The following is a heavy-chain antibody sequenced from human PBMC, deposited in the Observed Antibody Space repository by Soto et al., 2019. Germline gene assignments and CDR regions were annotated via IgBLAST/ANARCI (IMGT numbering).Heavy chain of an antibody. D-gene: IGHD3-16*01. CDR3: ARVPLPWGWFDP. CDR2: ISGSGRTI. V-gene: IGHV3-11*01. CDR1: GIVFSDY. J-gene: IGHJ5*02. Sequence: QVQLVESGGGLVKPGGSLRLSCAASGIVFSDYMSWVRQAPGKGLEWLSYISGSGRTIYSADSVKGRFTISRDNAPNSPFPQMNNVGTEDTAVYYCARVPLPWGWFDPWGQGTLVTVSS.